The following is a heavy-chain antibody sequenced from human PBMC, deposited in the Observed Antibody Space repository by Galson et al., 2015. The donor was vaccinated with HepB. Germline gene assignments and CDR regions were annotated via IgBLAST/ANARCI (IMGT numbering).Heavy chain of an antibody. CDR3: ANLRHDY. CDR2: ISNSGGLT. J-gene: IGHJ4*02. V-gene: IGHV3-23*01. Sequence: SLRLSCAASGFTFSNYAMSWVRQAPGKGLEWVSTISNSGGLTYYAESVKGRFTISRDNSKNTLYLQMNSLRAEDTAVYYCANLRHDYWGQGTLVTVSS. CDR1: GFTFSNYA.